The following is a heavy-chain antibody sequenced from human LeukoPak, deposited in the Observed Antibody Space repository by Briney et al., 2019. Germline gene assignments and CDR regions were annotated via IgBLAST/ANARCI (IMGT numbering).Heavy chain of an antibody. Sequence: PSETLSLTCTVSGGSVSSADYCWSWIRQHPGKGLEWIGYIYFSGNAYYNPSLKSRVTISLATAKNQFSLKLSSVTAADTAVYYCTRGKGIAVVPGALEGEFFDHWGQGTLLTVSS. V-gene: IGHV4-31*03. CDR1: GGSVSSADYC. CDR2: IYFSGNA. CDR3: TRGKGIAVVPGALEGEFFDH. D-gene: IGHD2-2*01. J-gene: IGHJ4*02.